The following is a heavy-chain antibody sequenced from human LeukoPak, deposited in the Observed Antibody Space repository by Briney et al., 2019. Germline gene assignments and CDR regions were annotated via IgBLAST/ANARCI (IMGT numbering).Heavy chain of an antibody. V-gene: IGHV3-53*01. Sequence: GGSLRLSCAASGFTVSSNYMSWVRQAPGKGLEWVSVIYSGGSTYYADSVKGRFTISRDNSKNTLYLQMNSPRAEDTAVYYCATSIRFLEWLQYFQHWGQGTLVTVSS. J-gene: IGHJ1*01. D-gene: IGHD3-3*01. CDR2: IYSGGST. CDR3: ATSIRFLEWLQYFQH. CDR1: GFTVSSNY.